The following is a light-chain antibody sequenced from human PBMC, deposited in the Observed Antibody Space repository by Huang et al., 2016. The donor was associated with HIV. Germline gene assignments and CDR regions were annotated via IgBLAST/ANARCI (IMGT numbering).Light chain of an antibody. J-gene: IGKJ2*01. V-gene: IGKV3-15*01. CDR1: QSVSSD. Sequence: EIVMTQSPATLSVSPGERATLSCRASQSVSSDLAWYQRRPGQAPRLLIYGASTRATGIPARVSAGGSGTEFTLIISSLQSEDFALYFCQQYHNWPASFGQGTKLELK. CDR2: GAS. CDR3: QQYHNWPAS.